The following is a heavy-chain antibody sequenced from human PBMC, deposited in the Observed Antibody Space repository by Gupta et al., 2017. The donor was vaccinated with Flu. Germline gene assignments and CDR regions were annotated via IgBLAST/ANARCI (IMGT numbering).Heavy chain of an antibody. CDR2: ITGSSRTI. CDR3: ARDCRINWLHQCTTFYGMDV. V-gene: IGHV3-48*01. J-gene: IGHJ6*02. Sequence: EVQLVESGGGLVQPGGSLRLSSAASGFNFSSYSMNCVRQAPGKGLEWGSYITGSSRTIDYADSVKGRFTISRDNAKKSLYLQMNGLRADDTAVYYCARDCRINWLHQCTTFYGMDVWGQGTTVTVSS. CDR1: GFNFSSYS. D-gene: IGHD5-18*01.